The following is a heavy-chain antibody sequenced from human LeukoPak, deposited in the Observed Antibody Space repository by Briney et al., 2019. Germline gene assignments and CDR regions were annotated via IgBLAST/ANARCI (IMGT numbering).Heavy chain of an antibody. J-gene: IGHJ6*02. CDR3: ATSTYSSSWDYYFYGMDV. CDR1: GFTFSSYS. Sequence: SGGSLRLSCAASGFTFSSYSMNWVRQAPGKGLEWVSYISSSSSTIYYADSVKGRFTISRDNSKNTLYLQMNSLRPEDTAVYYCATSTYSSSWDYYFYGMDVWGQGTTVTVSS. V-gene: IGHV3-48*01. CDR2: ISSSSSTI. D-gene: IGHD6-13*01.